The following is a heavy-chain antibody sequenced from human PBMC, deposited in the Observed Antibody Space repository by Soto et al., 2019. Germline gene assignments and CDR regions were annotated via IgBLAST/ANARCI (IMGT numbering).Heavy chain of an antibody. Sequence: QVQLVESGGGVVQPGRSLRLSCAASGFTFSSYGMHWVRQAPGKGLEWVAVLWYDGSNKYYADSVKGRFTISRDNSKHPLYLQMNSLRAEDTAVYYCARDREQHITLVRGAKAYWGQGTLVTVSS. CDR3: ARDREQHITLVRGAKAY. CDR1: GFTFSSYG. J-gene: IGHJ4*02. D-gene: IGHD3-10*01. CDR2: LWYDGSNK. V-gene: IGHV3-33*01.